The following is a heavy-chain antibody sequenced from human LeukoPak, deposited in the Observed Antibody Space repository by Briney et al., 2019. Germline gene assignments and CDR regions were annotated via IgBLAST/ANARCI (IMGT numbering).Heavy chain of an antibody. CDR1: GFTFSSYG. Sequence: GGSLRLSCAASGFTFSSYGMHWVRQAPGKGLEWVAVISYDGSNKYYADSVKGRFTISRDNSKNTLYLQMNSLRAEDTAVYYCAKGSGYSYGYPNWFDPWDQGTLVTVSS. CDR2: ISYDGSNK. J-gene: IGHJ5*02. CDR3: AKGSGYSYGYPNWFDP. V-gene: IGHV3-30*18. D-gene: IGHD5-18*01.